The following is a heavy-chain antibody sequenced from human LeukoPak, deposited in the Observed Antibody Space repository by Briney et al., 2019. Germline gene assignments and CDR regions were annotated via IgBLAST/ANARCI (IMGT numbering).Heavy chain of an antibody. J-gene: IGHJ4*02. CDR1: GFTFSTYG. CDR2: ISYDGSNI. V-gene: IGHV3-30*18. Sequence: GRSLRLSCAASGFTFSTYGMHWVRRAPGEGLEWVALISYDGSNIYYADSVKGRFTISRDRSMNTLYLQMNSLRGEDTAVYFCAKDSSPAYFDYWGQGTLVTVSS. CDR3: AKDSSPAYFDY. D-gene: IGHD6-6*01.